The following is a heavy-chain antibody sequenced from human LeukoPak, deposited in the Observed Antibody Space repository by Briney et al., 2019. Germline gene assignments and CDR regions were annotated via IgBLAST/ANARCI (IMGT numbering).Heavy chain of an antibody. Sequence: GGSLRFSCAASQFTFSTSWMTWVRQAPGKGLEWVASINRDGRVKYYVDSVEGRFTVSRDNAKNSLFLQMNSLRVEDTALYYCATNKREPVEAWSGTFEYWGQGTLVTVSS. V-gene: IGHV3-7*01. J-gene: IGHJ4*02. CDR1: QFTFSTSW. CDR2: INRDGRVK. CDR3: ATNKREPVEAWSGTFEY. D-gene: IGHD3-3*01.